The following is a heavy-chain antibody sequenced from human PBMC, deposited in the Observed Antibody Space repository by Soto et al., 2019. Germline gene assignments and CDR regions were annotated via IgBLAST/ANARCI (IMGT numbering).Heavy chain of an antibody. D-gene: IGHD3-3*01. CDR1: GGSTSSHY. V-gene: IGHV4-59*11. CDR2: IYYSGST. Sequence: SETLSLTCTVSGGSTSSHYWSWIRQPPGKGLEWIGYIYYSGSTNYNPSLKSRVTISVDTSKNQFSLKLSSVTAADTAVYYCARGAYDFWSGYANWFDPWGQGTLVTVSS. CDR3: ARGAYDFWSGYANWFDP. J-gene: IGHJ5*02.